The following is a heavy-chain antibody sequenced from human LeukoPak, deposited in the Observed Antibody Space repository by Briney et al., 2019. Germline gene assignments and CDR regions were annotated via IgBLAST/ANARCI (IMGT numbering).Heavy chain of an antibody. CDR1: GYTFMGYY. D-gene: IGHD1-14*01. V-gene: IGHV1-2*02. CDR3: ARTGVDHGDYYFDY. CDR2: INPNSGAT. J-gene: IGHJ4*02. Sequence: ASVKASCKASGYTFMGYYMNWVRQAPGQGLEWMGWINPNSGATDYALKFQGGVTMTWDTSISTAYMELRRLRSDDTAMYCCARTGVDHGDYYFDYWGQGTLVTVSS.